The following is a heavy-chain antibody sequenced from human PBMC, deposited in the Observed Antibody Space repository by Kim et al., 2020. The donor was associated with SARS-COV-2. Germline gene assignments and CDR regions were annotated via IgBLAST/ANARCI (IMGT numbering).Heavy chain of an antibody. D-gene: IGHD3-3*01. CDR3: ANDFRAYYDFWSGYFHYYGMDV. CDR1: GFTFSSYA. CDR2: IYSGGSST. Sequence: GGSLRLSCAASGFTFSSYAMSWVRQAPGKGLEWVSVIYSGGSSTYYADSVKGRFTISRDNSKNTLYLQMNSLRAEDTAVYYCANDFRAYYDFWSGYFHYYGMDVWGQGTTVTVSS. J-gene: IGHJ6*02. V-gene: IGHV3-23*03.